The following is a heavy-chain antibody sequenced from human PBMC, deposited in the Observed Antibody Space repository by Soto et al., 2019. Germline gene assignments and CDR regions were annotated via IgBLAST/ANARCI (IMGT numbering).Heavy chain of an antibody. CDR1: GFTFSSYG. V-gene: IGHV3-33*01. D-gene: IGHD1-26*01. Sequence: GGSLRLSCAASGFTFSSYGMHWVRQAPGKGLEWVAVIWYDGSNKYYADSVKGRFTISRDNSKNTLYLQMNSLRAEDTAVYYCARAFYRSGSYYRSFDYWGQGTLVTVSS. J-gene: IGHJ4*02. CDR2: IWYDGSNK. CDR3: ARAFYRSGSYYRSFDY.